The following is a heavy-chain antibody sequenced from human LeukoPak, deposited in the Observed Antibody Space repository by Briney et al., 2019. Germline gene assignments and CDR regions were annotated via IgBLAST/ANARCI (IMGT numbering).Heavy chain of an antibody. CDR3: ARAHCSGGSCYSDFDY. CDR2: INPNSGGT. V-gene: IGHV1-2*02. Sequence: ASVKVSCKASGYTFTGYYMHWVRQAPGQGLEWMGWINPNSGGTNYAQKFQGRVTMTRDTPISTAYMELSRLRSDDTAVYYCARAHCSGGSCYSDFDYWGQGTLVTVSS. CDR1: GYTFTGYY. J-gene: IGHJ4*02. D-gene: IGHD2-15*01.